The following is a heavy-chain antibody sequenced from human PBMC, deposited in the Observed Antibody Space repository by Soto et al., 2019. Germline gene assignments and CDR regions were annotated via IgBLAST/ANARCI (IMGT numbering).Heavy chain of an antibody. V-gene: IGHV5-51*01. CDR2: IYPGDSDT. Sequence: RGESLKISCKGSGYSFTSYWIGWVRQMPGTGLEWMGIIYPGDSDTRYSPSFPGQVTISADKSISTAYLQWSSLKASDTAMYYCARQQIARTSGYDAPGYYYYYYGMDVWGQGTTVTVSS. CDR3: ARQQIARTSGYDAPGYYYYYYGMDV. CDR1: GYSFTSYW. J-gene: IGHJ6*02. D-gene: IGHD5-12*01.